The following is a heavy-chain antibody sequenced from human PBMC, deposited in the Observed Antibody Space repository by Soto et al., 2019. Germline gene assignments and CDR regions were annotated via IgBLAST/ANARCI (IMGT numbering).Heavy chain of an antibody. CDR3: AKDGPRGDY. CDR1: GGSFSGYY. Sequence: PSETLSLTCAVYGGSFSGYYWSWIRQPPGKGLEWIGEINHSGSTNYNPSLKSRVTISVDTSKNQFSLKLSSVTAADTAVYYCAKDGPRGDYWGQGTLVTVSS. V-gene: IGHV4-34*01. CDR2: INHSGST. D-gene: IGHD3-10*01. J-gene: IGHJ4*02.